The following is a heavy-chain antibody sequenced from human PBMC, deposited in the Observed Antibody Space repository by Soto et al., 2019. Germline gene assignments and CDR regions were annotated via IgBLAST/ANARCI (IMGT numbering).Heavy chain of an antibody. V-gene: IGHV4-61*01. Sequence: QGQLQESGPGLVKPSETLSLTCTVPGGSVKIGTDYWSWIRQPPGKGLEWIGFIHYSGSTNYNPSLKSRVTTSVDTSKNQFSLKLTYVNAADTAVYYCTRGGDAYKNGHWGQGTLVTVSS. D-gene: IGHD2-21*01. CDR3: TRGGDAYKNGH. CDR1: GGSVKIGTDY. CDR2: IHYSGST. J-gene: IGHJ4*02.